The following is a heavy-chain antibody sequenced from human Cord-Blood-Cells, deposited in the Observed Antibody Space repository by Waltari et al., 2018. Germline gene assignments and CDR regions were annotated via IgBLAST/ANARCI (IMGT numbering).Heavy chain of an antibody. CDR2: ISGSGGST. V-gene: IGHV3-23*01. Sequence: VHGGGSLRLSCAASGFTLSSYAMSWVRQAPGKGMEWVSAISGSGGSTYYADSVKGRFTIPRDNSKNTLYLQMNSLRAEDTAVYYCAKVSSSSWYYYYGMDVWGQGTTVTVSS. J-gene: IGHJ6*02. D-gene: IGHD6-13*01. CDR1: GFTLSSYA. CDR3: AKVSSSSWYYYYGMDV.